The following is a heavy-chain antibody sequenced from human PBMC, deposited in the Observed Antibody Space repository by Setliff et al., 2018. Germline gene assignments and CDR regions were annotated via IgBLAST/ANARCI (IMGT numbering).Heavy chain of an antibody. J-gene: IGHJ4*02. D-gene: IGHD3-22*01. Sequence: LRLSCAASGFTFSTAWMNWVRQAPGKGLEWVGRIKGKNDGLATDYAAPVKGRFTISRDDSKDTLYLQLNSLNTEDTAVYYCAADTFDSNAQAFDYWGQGTLVTVSS. V-gene: IGHV3-15*07. CDR2: IKGKNDGLAT. CDR3: AADTFDSNAQAFDY. CDR1: GFTFSTAW.